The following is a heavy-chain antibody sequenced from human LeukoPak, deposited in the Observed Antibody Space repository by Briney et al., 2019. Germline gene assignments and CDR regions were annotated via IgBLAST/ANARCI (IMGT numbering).Heavy chain of an antibody. Sequence: HPGGSLRLSCAASGFTFSSYWMTWVRQAPGKGLEWVANINQDGSLKYYVDSVKGRFTISRDNAKNSLYLQMNSLRAEDTAFYYCARERISGTYNLDAFDVWGQGTVVTVSS. V-gene: IGHV3-7*01. J-gene: IGHJ3*01. CDR2: INQDGSLK. CDR1: GFTFSSYW. D-gene: IGHD1-26*01. CDR3: ARERISGTYNLDAFDV.